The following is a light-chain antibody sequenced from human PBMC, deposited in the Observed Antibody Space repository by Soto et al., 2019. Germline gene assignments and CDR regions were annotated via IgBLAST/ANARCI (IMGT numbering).Light chain of an antibody. CDR3: QQYKSYSPRT. V-gene: IGKV3-20*01. Sequence: VLTQSPGTLSLSPGERATLSCRASQSVSSNYLAWYQQKPDQAPRLLMYDASSRATGIPDRFSGSGSGTDFTLTISSLEPEDSASYYCQQYKSYSPRTFGQGTKVDI. CDR1: QSVSSNY. CDR2: DAS. J-gene: IGKJ1*01.